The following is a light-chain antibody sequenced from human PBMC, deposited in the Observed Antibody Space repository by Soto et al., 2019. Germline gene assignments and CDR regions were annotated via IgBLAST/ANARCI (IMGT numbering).Light chain of an antibody. Sequence: HMRRSASTGFASVVNRATMICRASQSISSYLNWYQQKPGKAPKLLIYAASSLQSGVPSRFSGSGSGTDFTLTISRLQPEDFATYYCQHSYSQPWKFGRGTKVDIK. CDR2: AAS. J-gene: IGKJ1*01. CDR3: QHSYSQPWK. V-gene: IGKV1-39*01. CDR1: QSISSY.